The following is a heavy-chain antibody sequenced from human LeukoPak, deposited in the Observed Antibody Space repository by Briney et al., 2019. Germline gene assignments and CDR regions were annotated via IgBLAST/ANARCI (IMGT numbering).Heavy chain of an antibody. CDR3: ATVSGYCSSTSCYYPLPGWFDP. D-gene: IGHD2-2*03. Sequence: AAVKVSCEVSGYTLTELSMHSGRQAPGKGREWRGGVDPEEGEPIYAQRFQGRVTMTEDTSTDTAYMALSSLRSEDTAVYYCATVSGYCSSTSCYYPLPGWFDPWGQGTLVTVSS. CDR2: VDPEEGEP. V-gene: IGHV1-24*01. CDR1: GYTLTELS. J-gene: IGHJ5*02.